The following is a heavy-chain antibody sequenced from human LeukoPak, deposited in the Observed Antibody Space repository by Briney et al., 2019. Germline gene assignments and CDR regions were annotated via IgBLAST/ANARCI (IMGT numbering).Heavy chain of an antibody. CDR3: VREGNELLSKDFDY. CDR1: GFTFTGYY. D-gene: IGHD2-21*02. J-gene: IGHJ4*02. CDR2: INPHSGGT. V-gene: IGHV1-2*02. Sequence: ASVKVSCKASGFTFTGYYIHWVRQAPGQGLEWMGYINPHSGGTNSPQKFQGSVTLTTDTSISAAYMELSSLISDDTAMYYCVREGNELLSKDFDYWGQGTLVAVSS.